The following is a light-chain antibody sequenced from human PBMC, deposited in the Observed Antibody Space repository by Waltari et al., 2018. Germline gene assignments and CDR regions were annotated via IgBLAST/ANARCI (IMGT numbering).Light chain of an antibody. Sequence: EIALTQSPVTLSLSPGDRATPSCRASQSVGRSLSWYQQKPGQPPRLLIYDASTRATGIPARISGSGSGTDFTLTIGSLEPEDFAVYFCLERSSWPPTFGGGTTVDIK. CDR3: LERSSWPPT. CDR2: DAS. CDR1: QSVGRS. J-gene: IGKJ4*01. V-gene: IGKV3-11*01.